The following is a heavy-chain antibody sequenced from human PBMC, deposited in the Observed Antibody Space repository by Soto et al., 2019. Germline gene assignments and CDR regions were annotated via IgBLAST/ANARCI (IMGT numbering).Heavy chain of an antibody. J-gene: IGHJ4*01. CDR2: ISGYNGNT. CDR3: ARTGEYYSIPYYDADF. CDR1: GYTFNTYA. D-gene: IGHD3-3*01. Sequence: SCKSSGYTFNTYAITWVRQAPGQGLEWMGWISGYNGNTNYAQTLQGRGTMTTDTSTSTAYLELRSLRSDDTAVYYCARTGEYYSIPYYDADFWGQGTLVTVSS. V-gene: IGHV1-18*01.